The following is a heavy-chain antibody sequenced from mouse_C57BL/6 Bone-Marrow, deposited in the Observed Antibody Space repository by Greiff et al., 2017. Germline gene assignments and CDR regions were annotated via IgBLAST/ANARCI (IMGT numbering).Heavy chain of an antibody. CDR3: ARDGYYWYFDV. Sequence: VKLQQPGAELVRPGSSVKLSCKASGYTFTSYWMHWVKQRPIQGLEWIGNIDPSDSETHYNQKFKDKATLTVDKSPSTAYMQLSRLTSEDSAVYYCARDGYYWYFDVWGTGTTVTVSS. CDR1: GYTFTSYW. J-gene: IGHJ1*03. V-gene: IGHV1-52*01. CDR2: IDPSDSET. D-gene: IGHD2-3*01.